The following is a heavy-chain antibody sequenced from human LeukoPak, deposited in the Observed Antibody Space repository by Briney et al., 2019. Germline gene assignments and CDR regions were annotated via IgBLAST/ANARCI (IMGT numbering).Heavy chain of an antibody. Sequence: GGSLRLSCAASGFTFSSYAMSWVRQAPGKGLEWVSGISGSSGNIYYADSVKGRFTISRDSSKNTLYLQMNSLRAEDTAVYYCARWAGYGDSWGQGTLVTVSS. J-gene: IGHJ4*02. CDR2: ISGSSGNI. CDR3: ARWAGYGDS. CDR1: GFTFSSYA. V-gene: IGHV3-23*01. D-gene: IGHD5-12*01.